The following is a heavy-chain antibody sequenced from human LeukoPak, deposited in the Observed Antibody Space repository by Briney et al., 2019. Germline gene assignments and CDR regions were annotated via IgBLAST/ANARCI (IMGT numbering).Heavy chain of an antibody. J-gene: IGHJ4*02. CDR1: GFTFSSYG. V-gene: IGHV3-30*18. D-gene: IGHD3-16*02. CDR3: AKLQTDWGSYRYPDY. CDR2: ISYDGSNK. Sequence: PGGSLRLSCAASGFTFSSYGMPWVRQAPGKGLEWVAVISYDGSNKYYADSVKGRFTISRDNSKNTLYLQMNSLRAEDTAVYYCAKLQTDWGSYRYPDYWGQGTLVTVSS.